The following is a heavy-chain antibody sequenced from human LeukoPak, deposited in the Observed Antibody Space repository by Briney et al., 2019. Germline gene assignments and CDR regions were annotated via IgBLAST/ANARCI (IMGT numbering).Heavy chain of an antibody. D-gene: IGHD5-12*01. Sequence: KPSETLSLTCAVYGGSFSGYYWSWIRQPPGKGLEWVGEINHSGSTNYNPSLKSRVTISVDTSKDQFSLKLSSVTAADTAVYYCARASRGYYYFDYWGQGTLVTVSS. CDR2: INHSGST. V-gene: IGHV4-34*01. CDR1: GGSFSGYY. CDR3: ARASRGYYYFDY. J-gene: IGHJ4*02.